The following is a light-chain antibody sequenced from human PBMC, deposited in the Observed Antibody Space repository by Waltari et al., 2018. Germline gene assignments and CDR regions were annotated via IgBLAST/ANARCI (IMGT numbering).Light chain of an antibody. CDR3: CSYAGSYIYV. J-gene: IGLJ1*01. Sequence: QSALTQPRSVSGSPGQSITIACAGTSSDVGGYDYVSWSQPSPGKAPILTIYDVNTRPSGVPDRFSGSKSANTASLTMSVLQAEDEADYYCCSYAGSYIYVFGSGTKVTVL. CDR2: DVN. CDR1: SSDVGGYDY. V-gene: IGLV2-11*01.